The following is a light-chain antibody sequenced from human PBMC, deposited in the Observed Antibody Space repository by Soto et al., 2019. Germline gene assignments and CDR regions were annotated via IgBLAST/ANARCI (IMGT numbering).Light chain of an antibody. CDR1: SGHNSYA. CDR2: LNSDGSH. V-gene: IGLV4-69*01. J-gene: IGLJ3*02. Sequence: QLVLTQPPSASASLGASVKLTCTLSSGHNSYAIAWHQQQPEKGPRYLMKLNSDGSHSNGDGIPDRFSGSSSGAERYLTISSLQSEDDADYYCQTWSSDIRVFGGGTQLTVL. CDR3: QTWSSDIRV.